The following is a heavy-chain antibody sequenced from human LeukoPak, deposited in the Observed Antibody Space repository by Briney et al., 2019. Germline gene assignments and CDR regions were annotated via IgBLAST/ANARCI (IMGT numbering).Heavy chain of an antibody. J-gene: IGHJ4*02. CDR3: AKSGYSSGWPYYFDF. CDR1: GFTFSSYA. Sequence: GGSLRLSCAASGFTFSSYAMSWVRQAPGKGLEWVSGISGSGGSTYYADSVKGRFTISRDNSKNTLYLQMNSLRAEDTAVYYCAKSGYSSGWPYYFDFWGQGTLVTVSS. CDR2: ISGSGGST. D-gene: IGHD6-19*01. V-gene: IGHV3-23*01.